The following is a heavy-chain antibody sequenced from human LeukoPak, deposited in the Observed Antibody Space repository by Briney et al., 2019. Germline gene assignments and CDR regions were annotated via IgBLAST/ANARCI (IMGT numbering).Heavy chain of an antibody. D-gene: IGHD7-27*01. CDR3: ARESNWVFDY. CDR1: GFTFSDYY. J-gene: IGHJ4*02. V-gene: IGHV3-11*04. Sequence: GGSLRLSCAASGFTFSDYYMSWIRQAPGKGLEWVSYISSSGNTRYYADSVKGRFTISRDNTKNSLYLQMDSLRGEDTAVYYCARESNWVFDYWGQGTLVTVSS. CDR2: ISSSGNTR.